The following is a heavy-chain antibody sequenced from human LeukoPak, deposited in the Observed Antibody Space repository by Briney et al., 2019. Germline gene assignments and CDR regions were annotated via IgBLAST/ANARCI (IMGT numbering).Heavy chain of an antibody. CDR2: ISTSSSYI. CDR3: AKRELLRMYYFDY. J-gene: IGHJ4*02. Sequence: RTGGSLRLSCAASGFTFGSYNMNWVRQAPGKGLEWVSSISTSSSYIYYADSVKGRFTISRDNAKKSLYLQINSLRAEDTAVYYCAKRELLRMYYFDYWGQGTLVTVSS. V-gene: IGHV3-21*04. D-gene: IGHD1-26*01. CDR1: GFTFGSYN.